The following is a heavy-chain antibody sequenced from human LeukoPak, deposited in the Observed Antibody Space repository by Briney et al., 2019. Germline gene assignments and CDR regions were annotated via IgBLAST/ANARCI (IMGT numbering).Heavy chain of an antibody. J-gene: IGHJ4*02. CDR1: GVTLSTYA. CDR2: IKQDGSEK. V-gene: IGHV3-7*01. Sequence: PGGSLRLSCAASGVTLSTYAMSWVRQAPGKGLEWVANIKQDGSEKYYVDSVKGRFTISKDNAKNSLYLQMNSLRAEDTAVYYCARVRRSSSWHLDYWGQGTLVTVSS. D-gene: IGHD6-13*01. CDR3: ARVRRSSSWHLDY.